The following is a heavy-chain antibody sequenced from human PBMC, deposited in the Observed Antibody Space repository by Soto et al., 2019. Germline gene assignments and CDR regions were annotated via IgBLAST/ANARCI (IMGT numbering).Heavy chain of an antibody. D-gene: IGHD6-19*01. CDR2: IYYSAST. CDR3: ARLAPVAVVVPDAFDI. Sequence: QLQLQESGPGLVKPSETLSLTCTVSGGFISSSSYYWGWIRQRPGKGLEWIGSIYYSASTYYKPSLKSRVTISEDTSKNEFSLKLSSVTVADTAVYYYARLAPVAVVVPDAFDIWGQGTIFTVSS. J-gene: IGHJ3*02. CDR1: GGFISSSSYY. V-gene: IGHV4-39*01.